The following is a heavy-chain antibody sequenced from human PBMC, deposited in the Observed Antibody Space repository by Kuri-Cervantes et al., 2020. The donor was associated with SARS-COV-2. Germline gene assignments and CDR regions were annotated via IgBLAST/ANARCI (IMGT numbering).Heavy chain of an antibody. J-gene: IGHJ4*02. D-gene: IGHD3-3*01. CDR3: ARYFGVITVDY. CDR1: GFTFSSYS. V-gene: IGHV3-21*01. Sequence: GESLKISCAASGFTFSSYSMNWVRQAPGKGLEWVSSISSSSSYIYYADSVKGRFTISRDSAKSSLYLQMNSLRVEDTAVYYCARYFGVITVDYWGRGTLVTVSS. CDR2: ISSSSSYI.